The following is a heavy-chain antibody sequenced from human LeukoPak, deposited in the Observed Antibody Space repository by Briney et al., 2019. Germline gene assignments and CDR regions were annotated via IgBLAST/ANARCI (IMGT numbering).Heavy chain of an antibody. CDR1: GFTFSNNW. Sequence: GGSLRLSCAASGFTFSNNWMGWVRQAPGKGLERVANIKQDGSAKYYVDSVKGRFTISRDNAKKSLYLQMNSLRAEDTAVYYCARDKSVGATPFDYWGQGTLVTVSS. V-gene: IGHV3-7*05. CDR2: IKQDGSAK. J-gene: IGHJ4*02. CDR3: ARDKSVGATPFDY. D-gene: IGHD1-26*01.